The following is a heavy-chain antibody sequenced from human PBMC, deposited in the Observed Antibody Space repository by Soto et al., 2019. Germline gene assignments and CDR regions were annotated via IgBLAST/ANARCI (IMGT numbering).Heavy chain of an antibody. CDR2: IRNKANSYTT. V-gene: IGHV3-72*01. CDR1: GFTFSDHY. Sequence: EVHLVESGGGLVQPEGSLRLSCAASGFTFSDHYMDWVRQAPGKGLEWVGRIRNKANSYTTEYAASVKGRFTISRDDLRNSLYLQMNSMKTEDTAMYYCTSAGILTTPYYFDYWGQGTLVTVSS. CDR3: TSAGILTTPYYFDY. J-gene: IGHJ4*02. D-gene: IGHD2-21*01.